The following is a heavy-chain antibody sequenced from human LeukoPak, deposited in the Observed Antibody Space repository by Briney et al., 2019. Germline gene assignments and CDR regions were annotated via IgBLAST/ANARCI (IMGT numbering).Heavy chain of an antibody. J-gene: IGHJ4*02. V-gene: IGHV1-18*01. Sequence: GASVKVSCKASGYTFSSYGISWVRQAPGQGLEWMGWISAYNHNTNYAQKLQDRVTMTTATSTSTAYMELRSLRSDDTAVYYCAREGVATIVDYWGQGTLVTVSS. CDR2: ISAYNHNT. CDR1: GYTFSSYG. CDR3: AREGVATIVDY. D-gene: IGHD5-24*01.